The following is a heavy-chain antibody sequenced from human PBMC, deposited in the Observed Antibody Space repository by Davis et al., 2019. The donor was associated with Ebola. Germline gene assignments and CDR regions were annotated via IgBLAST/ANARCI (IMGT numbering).Heavy chain of an antibody. CDR2: ISSSGSTI. D-gene: IGHD5-18*01. V-gene: IGHV3-11*04. J-gene: IGHJ6*02. CDR1: GFTFSDYY. CDR3: ARDNRIQLWRNYYYGMDV. Sequence: GESLKISCAASGFTFSDYYMSWIRQAPGKGLEWVSYISSSGSTIYYADSVKGRFTISRDNAKNSLYLQMNSLRAEDTAVYYCARDNRIQLWRNYYYGMDVWGQGTTVTVSS.